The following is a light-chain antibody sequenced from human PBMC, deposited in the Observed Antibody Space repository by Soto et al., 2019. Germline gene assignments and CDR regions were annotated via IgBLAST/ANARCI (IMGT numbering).Light chain of an antibody. Sequence: EIVLTQSPATLSLSPGERATLSCRASQSVSSYLAWYQHKPGQAPRLLIYDASNRATGIPARFTGSGSGTDFTLTIRGLEPEDFSVYYCHQISNWQTFGQGTRLEIK. CDR1: QSVSSY. J-gene: IGKJ5*01. CDR2: DAS. V-gene: IGKV3-11*01. CDR3: HQISNWQT.